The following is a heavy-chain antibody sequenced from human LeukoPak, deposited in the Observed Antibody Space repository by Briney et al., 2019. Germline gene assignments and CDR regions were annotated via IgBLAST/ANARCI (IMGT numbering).Heavy chain of an antibody. CDR3: ARGRTGYGGTDH. CDR1: GASISSYY. J-gene: IGHJ5*02. V-gene: IGHV4-59*01. D-gene: IGHD2-2*01. Sequence: PSETLSLTCSVSGASISSYYWSWIRQPPGKGLEWIGYIYYSGTTNYNPSLKSRVTISVDTSKNQFSLKLSSVTTADTALYYCARGRTGYGGTDHWGHGTLVTVSS. CDR2: IYYSGTT.